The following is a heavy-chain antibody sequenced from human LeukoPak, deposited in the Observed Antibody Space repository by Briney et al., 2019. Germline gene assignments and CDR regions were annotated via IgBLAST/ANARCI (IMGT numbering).Heavy chain of an antibody. CDR2: INHSGST. J-gene: IGHJ5*02. D-gene: IGHD3-10*01. CDR1: GGSFSGYY. CDR3: ARVAGTMVRGVIRKFDP. V-gene: IGHV4-34*01. Sequence: SETLSLTCAVYGGSFSGYYWSWLRQPPGKGLEWIGEINHSGSTNYNPSLKSRVTISVDTSKNQLSLKLSSVTAADTAVYYCARVAGTMVRGVIRKFDPWGQGTLVTVSS.